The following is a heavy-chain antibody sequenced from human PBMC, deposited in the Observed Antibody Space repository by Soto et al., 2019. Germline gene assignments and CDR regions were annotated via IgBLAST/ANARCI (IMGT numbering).Heavy chain of an antibody. D-gene: IGHD3-22*01. CDR1: GYTFTGYY. CDR2: ISAYNGNT. CDR3: ARDRMIVVVITDAFDI. J-gene: IGHJ3*02. Sequence: ASVKVSCKASGYTFTGYYMHWVRQAPGQGLEWMGWISAYNGNTNYAQKLQGRVTMTTDTSTSTAYMELRSLRSDDTAVYYCARDRMIVVVITDAFDIWGQGTMVTVSS. V-gene: IGHV1-18*04.